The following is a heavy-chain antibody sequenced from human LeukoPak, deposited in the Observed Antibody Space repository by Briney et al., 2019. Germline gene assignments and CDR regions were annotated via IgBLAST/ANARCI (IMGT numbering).Heavy chain of an antibody. J-gene: IGHJ5*02. CDR1: GYTFTGYY. Sequence: ASVKVSCKASGYTFTGYYIHWVRQAPGQGLEWVGWINPNGGGTNYAQKFQGRVTMTRDTSISTAYMELSRLRSDDTAVYYCARVGGGATYYDFWSGPNWFDPWGQGTLVTVSS. CDR3: ARVGGGATYYDFWSGPNWFDP. D-gene: IGHD3-3*01. V-gene: IGHV1-2*02. CDR2: INPNGGGT.